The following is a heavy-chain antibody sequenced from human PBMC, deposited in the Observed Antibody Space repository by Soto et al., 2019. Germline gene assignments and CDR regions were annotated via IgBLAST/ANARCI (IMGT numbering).Heavy chain of an antibody. V-gene: IGHV3-11*01. CDR1: GFTFNDYY. CDR2: ISSSGSTI. Sequence: EVTLRLSCAASGFTFNDYYMSWIRQAPGKGLEWVSYISSSGSTIYYADSVKGRFTISRDNAKNSLYLQMNSLRAEDTAVYYWAIGAPEQLVEAFDISGKGTMVTV. D-gene: IGHD6-13*01. CDR3: AIGAPEQLVEAFDI. J-gene: IGHJ3*02.